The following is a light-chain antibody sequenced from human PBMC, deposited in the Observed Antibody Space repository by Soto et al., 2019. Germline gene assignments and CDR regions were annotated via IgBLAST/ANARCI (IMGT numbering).Light chain of an antibody. CDR2: GDN. V-gene: IGLV1-40*01. J-gene: IGLJ3*02. CDR3: AAWDDSLNGPV. Sequence: QSVLTQPPSVSGAPGQRVAISCTGSSSNIGAEYDVHWYQQLPGTAPKRLIYGDNNRPSGVPDRFSGSKSGTSASLAITGLQPEDEADYYCAAWDDSLNGPVFGGGTKVTVL. CDR1: SSNIGAEYD.